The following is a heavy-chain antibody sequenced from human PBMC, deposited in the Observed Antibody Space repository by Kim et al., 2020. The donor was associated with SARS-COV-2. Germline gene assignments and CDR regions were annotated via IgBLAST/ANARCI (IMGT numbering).Heavy chain of an antibody. CDR3: ARGPRTPEYFQH. Sequence: DYAVSVKSRITINPDTSKNQFSLQLNSVTPEDTAVYYCARGPRTPEYFQHWGQGTLVTVSS. J-gene: IGHJ1*01. V-gene: IGHV6-1*01.